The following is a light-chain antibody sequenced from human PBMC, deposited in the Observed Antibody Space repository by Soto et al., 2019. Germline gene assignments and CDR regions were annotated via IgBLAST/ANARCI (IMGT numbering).Light chain of an antibody. CDR1: QSVSSNY. CDR3: QQYISSPRT. J-gene: IGKJ1*01. CDR2: GAS. V-gene: IGKV3-20*01. Sequence: EVVLTQSPATLSLSPGERAALSCRASQSVSSNYLAWYQQKPGQAPRLLIYGASSRATGIPDRFSGSGSGTDFTLTISRLEPEDFAVYYCQQYISSPRTFGQGTTVDIK.